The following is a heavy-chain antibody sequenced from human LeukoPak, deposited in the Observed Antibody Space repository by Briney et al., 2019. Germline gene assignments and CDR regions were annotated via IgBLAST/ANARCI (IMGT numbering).Heavy chain of an antibody. J-gene: IGHJ4*02. V-gene: IGHV3-33*01. Sequence: GRSLRLSCAASGFTFSSYGMPWVRQAPGKGLEWVAVIWYDGSNKYYADSVKGRFTISRDNSKNTLYLQMNSLRAEDTAVYYCARDRGYCSGGSCLYIDYWGQGTLVTVSS. CDR2: IWYDGSNK. CDR1: GFTFSSYG. CDR3: ARDRGYCSGGSCLYIDY. D-gene: IGHD2-15*01.